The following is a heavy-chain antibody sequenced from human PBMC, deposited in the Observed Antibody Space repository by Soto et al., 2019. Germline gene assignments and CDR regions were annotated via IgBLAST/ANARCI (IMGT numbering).Heavy chain of an antibody. CDR2: IYWDDDN. CDR1: GFSLTTRGVG. Sequence: QITLKESGPTLVKPTQTLTLTCTFSGFSLTTRGVGVGWIRQPPGKALAWLALIYWDDDNRYSPSLKSRLTTTKGTSNDQGVLTLTNTDPVYTAIYLCAHVPRAGQLLYSHHYFMDICGNGATVAVS. CDR3: AHVPRAGQLLYSHHYFMDI. V-gene: IGHV2-5*02. D-gene: IGHD1-1*01. J-gene: IGHJ6*03.